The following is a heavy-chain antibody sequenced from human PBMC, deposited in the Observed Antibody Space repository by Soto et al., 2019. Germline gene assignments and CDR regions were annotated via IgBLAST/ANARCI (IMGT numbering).Heavy chain of an antibody. D-gene: IGHD3-16*01. V-gene: IGHV4-30-2*01. CDR1: GGSISSGGYS. CDR3: ARLGAQEIDP. Sequence: SETLSLTCAVSGGSISSGGYSWSWIRQPPGKGLEWIGYIYHSGSPYYNPSLKSRVTISVDTSKNQFSLKLSSVTAADTAVYYCARLGAQEIDPWGQGTLVTVSS. J-gene: IGHJ5*02. CDR2: IYHSGSP.